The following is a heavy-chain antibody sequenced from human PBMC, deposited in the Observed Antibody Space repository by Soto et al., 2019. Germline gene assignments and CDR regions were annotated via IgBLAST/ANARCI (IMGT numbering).Heavy chain of an antibody. D-gene: IGHD2-2*01. V-gene: IGHV3-7*01. Sequence: EVQMVESGGGLVKPWGSLRLSCVVSGLTCSNYWMSWVRQSPGKGLEWVANINRDGSETYYVDSVKGRFTISRDNIKNALYLQMTSLRAEDTAVYYCARPARECSSPGCANWGQGTLVTFSS. CDR2: INRDGSET. CDR3: ARPARECSSPGCAN. J-gene: IGHJ4*02. CDR1: GLTCSNYW.